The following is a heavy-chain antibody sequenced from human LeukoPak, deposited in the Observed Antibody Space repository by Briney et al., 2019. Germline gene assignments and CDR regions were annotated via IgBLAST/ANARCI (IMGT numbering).Heavy chain of an antibody. Sequence: PSDTLSLTCAVYGGSFSDYFWSWVRQPPGRGLEWIGEIKQSGSSTYNPSLKSRVTMSVDTSKNQLSLKMTSVTAADTAVYYCASIHQVRGSHTFDIWGQGTMVTLSS. J-gene: IGHJ3*02. CDR2: IKQSGSS. CDR3: ASIHQVRGSHTFDI. D-gene: IGHD3-10*01. V-gene: IGHV4-34*01. CDR1: GGSFSDYF.